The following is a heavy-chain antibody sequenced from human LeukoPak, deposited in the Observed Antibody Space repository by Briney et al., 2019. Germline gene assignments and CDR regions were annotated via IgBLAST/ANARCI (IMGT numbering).Heavy chain of an antibody. CDR1: GGSISTYY. Sequence: SETLSLTCTVSGGSISTYYWSWIRQPPGKGLEWIGYIYNSGSTNYNPSLQSRVTISVDTSKNQFSLRLTSVTAADTAVYYCATAVAAAGRFGFDPWGQGTLVTVSS. CDR3: ATAVAAAGRFGFDP. V-gene: IGHV4-59*01. J-gene: IGHJ5*02. D-gene: IGHD6-13*01. CDR2: IYNSGST.